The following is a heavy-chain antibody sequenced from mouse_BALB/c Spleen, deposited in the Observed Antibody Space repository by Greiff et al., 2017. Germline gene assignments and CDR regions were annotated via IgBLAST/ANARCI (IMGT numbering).Heavy chain of an antibody. CDR3: ARDPWYFDV. V-gene: IGHV5-6-3*01. Sequence: EVKLVESGGGLVQPGGSLKLSCAASGFTFSSYGMSWVRQTPDKRLELVATINSNGGSTYYPDSVKGRFTISRDNAKNTLYLQMSSLKSEDTAMYYCARDPWYFDVWGAGTTVTVSS. CDR2: INSNGGST. CDR1: GFTFSSYG. J-gene: IGHJ1*01.